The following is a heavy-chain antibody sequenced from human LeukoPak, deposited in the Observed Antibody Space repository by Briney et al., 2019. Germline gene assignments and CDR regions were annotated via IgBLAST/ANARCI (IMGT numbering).Heavy chain of an antibody. CDR2: INHSGST. Sequence: SETLSLTCAVYGGSFSGYYWSWIRQPPGKGLEWLGEINHSGSTNSHPSLKSRVTISVDTSKNRFSLKLSSVTAADTAVYYCARGGGITIFGVVIIIGWFDPWGQGTLVTVSS. D-gene: IGHD3-3*01. V-gene: IGHV4-34*01. J-gene: IGHJ5*02. CDR1: GGSFSGYY. CDR3: ARGGGITIFGVVIIIGWFDP.